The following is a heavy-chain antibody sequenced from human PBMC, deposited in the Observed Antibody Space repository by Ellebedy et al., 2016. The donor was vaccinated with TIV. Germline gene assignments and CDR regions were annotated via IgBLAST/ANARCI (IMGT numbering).Heavy chain of an antibody. CDR3: VKGAYPVPTVMAV. V-gene: IGHV3-30*02. J-gene: IGHJ6*02. CDR1: GFSTSG. Sequence: GESLKISCVTSGFSTSGMHWVRQAPGKGLEWVAFTRSDGSNKYYADSVEGRFTISRDNSRNTLDLQMTRLGAEDTARYYCVKGAYPVPTVMAVWGQGTVVIVSS. D-gene: IGHD3-16*01. CDR2: TRSDGSNK.